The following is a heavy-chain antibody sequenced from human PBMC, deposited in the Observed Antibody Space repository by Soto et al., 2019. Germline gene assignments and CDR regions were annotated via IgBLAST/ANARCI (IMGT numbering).Heavy chain of an antibody. V-gene: IGHV3-73*02. CDR1: GFSFSDSA. CDR2: TRSKAHSYAT. J-gene: IGHJ4*02. Sequence: EVQLVESGGGLVQSGGSLKLSFAASGFSFSDSAIHWVRQASGKGLEWVGRTRSKAHSYATAFAASVKGRFTISRDDSKNTVYLQMNSLKTEDTAVYYCTRHTVDYWGQGTLVTVSS. CDR3: TRHTVDY. D-gene: IGHD4-4*01.